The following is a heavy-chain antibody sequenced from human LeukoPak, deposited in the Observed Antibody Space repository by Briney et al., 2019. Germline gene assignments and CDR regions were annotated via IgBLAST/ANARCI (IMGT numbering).Heavy chain of an antibody. Sequence: GGSLRLSCAASGFTFSAHWMHWVRQAPGKGLVWVSRINTDGSRTTYADSVQGRFTISRDTAKNTLFLQMNSLRAEDTAVYYCAREAQVGGALQSWGQGTLVTVSS. CDR1: GFTFSAHW. D-gene: IGHD1-26*01. CDR3: AREAQVGGALQS. V-gene: IGHV3-74*01. J-gene: IGHJ5*02. CDR2: INTDGSRT.